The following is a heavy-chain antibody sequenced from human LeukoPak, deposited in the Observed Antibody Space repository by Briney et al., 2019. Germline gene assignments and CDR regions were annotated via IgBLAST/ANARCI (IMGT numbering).Heavy chain of an antibody. CDR3: ARGRRYCTSSRCYDFDY. CDR1: EYSFTNYW. Sequence: GESLKISCTGSEYSFTNYWIAWVRQMPGKGLECMGIIYPGDSETTYSPSFQGQVTISADKSITTTYLQWSSLKASDTAIYYCARGRRYCTSSRCYDFDYWGQGTLVTVSS. CDR2: IYPGDSET. V-gene: IGHV5-51*01. D-gene: IGHD2-2*01. J-gene: IGHJ4*02.